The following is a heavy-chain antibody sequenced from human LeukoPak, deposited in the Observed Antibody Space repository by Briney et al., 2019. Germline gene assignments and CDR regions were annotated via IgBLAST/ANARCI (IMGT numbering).Heavy chain of an antibody. CDR2: IYHSGST. J-gene: IGHJ2*01. V-gene: IGHV4-30-2*01. Sequence: PSETLSLTCTVSGGSISSTSYYWSWIRQPPGKGLEWIGYIYHSGSTYYNPSLKSRVTISVDRSKNQFSLKLSSVTAADTAVYYCARVGYSSGWNLEHFDLWGRGTLVTVSS. CDR3: ARVGYSSGWNLEHFDL. D-gene: IGHD6-19*01. CDR1: GGSISSTSYY.